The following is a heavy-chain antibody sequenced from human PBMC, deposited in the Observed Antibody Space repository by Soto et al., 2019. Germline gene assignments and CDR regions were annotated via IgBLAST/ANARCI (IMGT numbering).Heavy chain of an antibody. CDR3: AKENCYGSSWFEFDY. J-gene: IGHJ4*02. V-gene: IGHV3-23*01. CDR1: GFTFSSYA. Sequence: EVQLLESGGGLVQPGGSLRLSCAASGFTFSSYAMSWVRQAPGKGLEWVSAISGSGGSTYYADSVKGRFTISRDNYKTRQYLQMTSLRAEDTAVYYCAKENCYGSSWFEFDYWGQGTLVTVSS. D-gene: IGHD6-13*01. CDR2: ISGSGGST.